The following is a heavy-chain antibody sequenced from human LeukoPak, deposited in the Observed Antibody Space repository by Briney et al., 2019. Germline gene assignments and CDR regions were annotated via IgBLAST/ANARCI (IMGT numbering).Heavy chain of an antibody. Sequence: ASVKVSCKASGYTFTSYDINWVRQATGQGLEWMGRINPNSGGTNYAQKFQGRVTMTRDTSISTAYLELARLRSDDTAVYYCARDLYGSGIYWGQGTLVTVSS. J-gene: IGHJ4*02. D-gene: IGHD3-10*01. CDR3: ARDLYGSGIY. CDR1: GYTFTSYD. V-gene: IGHV1-2*06. CDR2: INPNSGGT.